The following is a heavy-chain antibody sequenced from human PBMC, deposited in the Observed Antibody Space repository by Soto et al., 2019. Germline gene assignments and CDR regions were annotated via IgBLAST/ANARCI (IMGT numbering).Heavy chain of an antibody. CDR2: ISSSSSTI. J-gene: IGHJ3*02. Sequence: GGSLRLSCAASGFTFSGKTMYWVRQAPGKGLEWVSYISSSSSTIYYADSVKGRFTISRDNAKNSLYLQMNSLRAEDTAVYYCARDSDAFDIWGQGQWSPSPQ. V-gene: IGHV3-48*01. CDR3: ARDSDAFDI. CDR1: GFTFSGKT.